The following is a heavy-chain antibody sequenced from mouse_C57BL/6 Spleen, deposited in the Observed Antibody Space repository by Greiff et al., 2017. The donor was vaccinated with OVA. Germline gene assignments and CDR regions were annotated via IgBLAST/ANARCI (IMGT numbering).Heavy chain of an antibody. CDR2: ISDGGSYT. CDR1: GFTFSSYA. J-gene: IGHJ3*01. Sequence: EVMLVESGGGLVKPGGSLKLSCAASGFTFSSYAMPWVRQTPEKRLEWVATISDGGSYTYYPNNVKGRFTISRDNAKNNLYLQMSHLKSEDTAMYYCARDGVYDYDGLAYWGQGTLVTVSA. V-gene: IGHV5-4*01. D-gene: IGHD2-4*01. CDR3: ARDGVYDYDGLAY.